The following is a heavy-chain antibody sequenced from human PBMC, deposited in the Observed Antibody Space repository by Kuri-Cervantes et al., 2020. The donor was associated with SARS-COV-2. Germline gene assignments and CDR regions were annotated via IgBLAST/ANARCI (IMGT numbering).Heavy chain of an antibody. J-gene: IGHJ4*02. Sequence: ASVKVSCKASGGTFSSYAISWVRQAPGQGLEWMGGFDPEDGETIYAQKFQGRVTMTEDTSTDTAYMELSSLRSEDTAVYYCATRPRFLEWLLSYYFDYWGQGTLVTVSS. CDR1: GGTFSSYA. CDR3: ATRPRFLEWLLSYYFDY. D-gene: IGHD3-3*01. V-gene: IGHV1-24*01. CDR2: FDPEDGET.